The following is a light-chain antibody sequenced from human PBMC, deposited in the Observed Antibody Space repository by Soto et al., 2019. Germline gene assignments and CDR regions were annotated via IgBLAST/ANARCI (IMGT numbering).Light chain of an antibody. Sequence: EIVMTQSADTLSVSPGARATRSCTASPSIHIRLAWYQQKPGQAPRLLIYGASNRAAGIPARFRGRGSGTEFTLTINSLQSDDFAVYYYQQYSDWPQWTFGQGPKLDIK. CDR1: PSIHIR. CDR2: GAS. V-gene: IGKV3-15*01. J-gene: IGKJ1*01. CDR3: QQYSDWPQWT.